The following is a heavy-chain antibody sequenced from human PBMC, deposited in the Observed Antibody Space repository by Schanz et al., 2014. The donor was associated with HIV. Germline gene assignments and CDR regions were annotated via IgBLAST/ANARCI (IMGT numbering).Heavy chain of an antibody. CDR1: GFTFSNYA. Sequence: VHLVNSGGGLVQPGGSLRLSCAASGFTFSNYAMHWVRQAPGKGLEWVAGISYDGSTKYYADSVKGRFTVSRDNSKNTLYLQMNSLRTEDTAVYYCAREITIFGVARYGMDVWGQGTTVTVSS. CDR3: AREITIFGVARYGMDV. D-gene: IGHD3-3*01. CDR2: ISYDGSTK. J-gene: IGHJ6*02. V-gene: IGHV3-30-3*01.